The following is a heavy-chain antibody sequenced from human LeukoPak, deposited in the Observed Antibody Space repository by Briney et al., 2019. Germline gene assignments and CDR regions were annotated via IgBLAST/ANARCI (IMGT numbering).Heavy chain of an antibody. Sequence: YMHWVRQXXGQGVEGRGWINPNSGGTNYAQKFQGRVTMTRDRSISTAYMELSRLRSDDTAVYYCARDLSVDIVATGVDYWGQGTLVTVSS. CDR1: Y. D-gene: IGHD5-12*01. CDR2: INPNSGGT. V-gene: IGHV1-2*02. J-gene: IGHJ4*02. CDR3: ARDLSVDIVATGVDY.